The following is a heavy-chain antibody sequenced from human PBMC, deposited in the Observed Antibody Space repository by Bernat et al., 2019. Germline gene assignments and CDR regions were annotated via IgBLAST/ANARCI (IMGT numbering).Heavy chain of an antibody. V-gene: IGHV3-74*01. D-gene: IGHD2-15*01. CDR3: ATASGYCSGGSCYWYGMDV. Sequence: EVQLVESGGGLVQPGGSLRLSCAASGFTFSSYWMHWVRQAPGKGLVWVSRINSDGSSTSYADSVKGRFTISRDNAKNTLYLQMNSLRAEDMAVYYCATASGYCSGGSCYWYGMDVWGQGTTVTVSS. CDR2: INSDGSST. J-gene: IGHJ6*02. CDR1: GFTFSSYW.